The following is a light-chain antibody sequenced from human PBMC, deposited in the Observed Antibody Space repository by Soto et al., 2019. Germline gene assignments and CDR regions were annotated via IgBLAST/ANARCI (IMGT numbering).Light chain of an antibody. CDR1: QAISGY. Sequence: IPLTQSPSSLSASVGDRVTITCRASQAISGYLVWYQQNPGQAPKLLIYAASTLQSGIPSRFSGSGSGTDFTLTISSLDPADFATYYCQQFKSYPYTFGQGTKLEIK. V-gene: IGKV1-9*01. CDR2: AAS. J-gene: IGKJ2*01. CDR3: QQFKSYPYT.